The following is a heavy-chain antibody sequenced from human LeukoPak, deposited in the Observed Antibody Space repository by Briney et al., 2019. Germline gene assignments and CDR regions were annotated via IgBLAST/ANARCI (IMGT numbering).Heavy chain of an antibody. J-gene: IGHJ4*02. Sequence: ASVKVSCKASGYTFTSYGISWVRQAPGQGLEWMGRIIPILGIANYAQKFQGRVTITADKSTSTAYMELSSLRSEDTAVYYCAFHIYYDSSGYYPPREDPGWGQGTLVTVSS. CDR2: IIPILGIA. CDR1: GYTFTSYG. CDR3: AFHIYYDSSGYYPPREDPG. V-gene: IGHV1-69*04. D-gene: IGHD3-22*01.